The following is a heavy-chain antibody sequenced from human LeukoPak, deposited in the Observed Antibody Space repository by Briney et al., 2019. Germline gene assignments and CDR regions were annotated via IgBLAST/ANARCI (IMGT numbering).Heavy chain of an antibody. D-gene: IGHD5-24*01. CDR3: ARGPHPGGAGYNLVDH. CDR1: GGSISSSSYY. J-gene: IGHJ4*02. Sequence: SETLSLTCTVSGGSISSSSYYWGWIRQPPGKGLEWIGSISYRGTTFYNPSLKKRVTISVDTSKNQLFLRVSSVTAADTAVYYCARGPHPGGAGYNLVDHWGQGTLVTVSP. CDR2: ISYRGTT. V-gene: IGHV4-39*01.